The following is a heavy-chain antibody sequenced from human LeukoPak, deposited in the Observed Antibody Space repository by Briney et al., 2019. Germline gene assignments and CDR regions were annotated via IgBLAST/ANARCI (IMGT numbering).Heavy chain of an antibody. J-gene: IGHJ5*02. Sequence: PGGSLRLSCAASGFTFSSYWMHWVRQAPGKGLVWVSRIDTDGSFTSYADSVRGRFTISRDNAKNTLYLQMSSLRAEDTAVYYCARAYSSPNWFDPWGQGTLVTVSS. V-gene: IGHV3-74*01. CDR2: IDTDGSFT. CDR3: ARAYSSPNWFDP. D-gene: IGHD6-13*01. CDR1: GFTFSSYW.